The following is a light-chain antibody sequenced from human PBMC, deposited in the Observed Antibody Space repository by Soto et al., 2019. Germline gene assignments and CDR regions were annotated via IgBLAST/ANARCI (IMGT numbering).Light chain of an antibody. CDR1: QRVSSH. V-gene: IGKV3-11*01. CDR3: QQGSNWPPWT. J-gene: IGKJ1*01. Sequence: EIVMTQSPFTLSVSPGDTATLSCRASQRVSSHLAWYQQKPGQAPRLLIYGASSRATGIPDRFSGSGSGTDFTLTISSLEPEDFAVYYCQQGSNWPPWTFGQGTKVDI. CDR2: GAS.